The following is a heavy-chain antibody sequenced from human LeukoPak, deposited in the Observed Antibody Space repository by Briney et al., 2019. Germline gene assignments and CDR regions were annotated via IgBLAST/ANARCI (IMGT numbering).Heavy chain of an antibody. Sequence: PGGSLRLSCSGSGFTFMNYVMAWVRQAPGKGLEWVSSIRLGGGLTHSADPVKGRFIISRDMNTLFLQMNNLRPEDTAMYCCARKITMVRGPLIKGYFDLWGRGTLVSVSS. CDR1: GFTFMNYV. J-gene: IGHJ2*01. D-gene: IGHD3-10*01. CDR3: ARKITMVRGPLIKGYFDL. V-gene: IGHV3-23*01. CDR2: IRLGGGLT.